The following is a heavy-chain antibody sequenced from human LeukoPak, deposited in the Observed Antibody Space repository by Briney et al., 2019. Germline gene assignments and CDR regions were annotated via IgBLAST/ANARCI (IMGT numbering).Heavy chain of an antibody. Sequence: GGSLRLSCAASRCTLSSNYMRWLRQAPGRGLEWVSVIYSGCSTYYADCVKGRFTISRDNSKDTLHLQLNKLTAEDTAVYCGARGNGIYSYGFYYYEMDVWGKGTTVSVSS. D-gene: IGHD5-18*01. CDR3: ARGNGIYSYGFYYYEMDV. CDR2: IYSGCST. J-gene: IGHJ6*04. CDR1: RCTLSSNY. V-gene: IGHV3-66*02.